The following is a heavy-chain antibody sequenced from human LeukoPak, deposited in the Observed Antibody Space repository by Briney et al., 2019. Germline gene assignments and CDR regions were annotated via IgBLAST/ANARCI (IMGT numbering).Heavy chain of an antibody. CDR2: INHSGST. D-gene: IGHD6-6*01. V-gene: IGHV4-34*01. CDR1: GGSFSGYY. Sequence: PSETLSLTCAVYGGSFSGYYWSWIRQPPGKGLEWIGEINHSGSTNYNPSLKSRVTISVDTSKNQFSLKLSSVTAADTAVYYCARAGEYSSSSVDYWGQGTLVTVSS. J-gene: IGHJ4*02. CDR3: ARAGEYSSSSVDY.